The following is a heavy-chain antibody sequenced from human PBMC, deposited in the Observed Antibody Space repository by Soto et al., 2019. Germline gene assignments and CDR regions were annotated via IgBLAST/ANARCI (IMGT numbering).Heavy chain of an antibody. D-gene: IGHD1-26*01. J-gene: IGHJ6*02. V-gene: IGHV5-51*01. Sequence: GESLKISCKGSGYSFTSYWIGWVRQMPGKGLEWMGIIYPGDSDTRYSPSFQGQVTISADKSISTAYLQWSSLKASDTAMYYCARLRKGSGSPLGPQSLYYGMDVWGQGTTVTVSS. CDR1: GYSFTSYW. CDR2: IYPGDSDT. CDR3: ARLRKGSGSPLGPQSLYYGMDV.